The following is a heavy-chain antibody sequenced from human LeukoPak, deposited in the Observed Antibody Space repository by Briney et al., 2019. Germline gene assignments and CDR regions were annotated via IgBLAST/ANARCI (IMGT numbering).Heavy chain of an antibody. Sequence: SETLSLTCTVSGDSITNYFWSWIRQPPGKGLEWIGYIYYSVSTNYNPSLKSRVTISVDTSKNQYSLKLSSVTAADTAVYYCARTRYYDILTGHQPFDYWGQGTLVTVSS. D-gene: IGHD3-9*01. V-gene: IGHV4-59*01. CDR1: GDSITNYF. CDR3: ARTRYYDILTGHQPFDY. CDR2: IYYSVST. J-gene: IGHJ4*02.